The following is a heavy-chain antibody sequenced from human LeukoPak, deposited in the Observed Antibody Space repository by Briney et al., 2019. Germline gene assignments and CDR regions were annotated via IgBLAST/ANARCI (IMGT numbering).Heavy chain of an antibody. V-gene: IGHV4-4*07. CDR1: GGSIRSY. CDR3: ARDSGTTGEVKFDP. Sequence: SETLSLTCTASGGSIRSYWSWIRQPAGKGLEWIGRIYGSGSTDYNPSLKSRVTMSIDTSKNQFSLNLISVTAADTAVYYWARDSGTTGEVKFDPWGQGTLVTVSS. D-gene: IGHD3-10*01. CDR2: IYGSGST. J-gene: IGHJ5*02.